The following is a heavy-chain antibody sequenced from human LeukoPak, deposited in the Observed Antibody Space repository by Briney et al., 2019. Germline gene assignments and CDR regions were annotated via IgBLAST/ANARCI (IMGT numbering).Heavy chain of an antibody. CDR2: IRYDGSNK. CDR1: GFTFSSYG. V-gene: IGHV3-30*02. J-gene: IGHJ4*02. CDR3: AKDVGFWSGQPRGGLDY. Sequence: GGSLRLSCAASGFTFSSYGMHWVRQAPGKGLEWVAFIRYDGSNKYYADSVKGRFTISRDNSKNTLYLQMNSLRAEDTAVYYCAKDVGFWSGQPRGGLDYWGQGTLVTVSS. D-gene: IGHD3-3*01.